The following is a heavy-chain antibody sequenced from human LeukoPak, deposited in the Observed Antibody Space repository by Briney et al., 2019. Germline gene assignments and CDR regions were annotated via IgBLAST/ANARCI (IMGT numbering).Heavy chain of an antibody. CDR3: ARGNLYYYDSSGYYPPVYFDY. CDR2: ISYDGSNK. D-gene: IGHD3-22*01. V-gene: IGHV3-30-3*01. J-gene: IGHJ4*02. Sequence: GGSLRLSCAASGFTFSSYAMHWVRQAPGKGLEWVAVISYDGSNKYYADSVKGRFTISRDNAKNSLYLQMNSLRAEDTAVYYCARGNLYYYDSSGYYPPVYFDYWGQGTLVTVSS. CDR1: GFTFSSYA.